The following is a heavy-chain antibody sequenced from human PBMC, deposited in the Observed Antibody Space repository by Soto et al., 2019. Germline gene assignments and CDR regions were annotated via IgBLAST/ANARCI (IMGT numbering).Heavy chain of an antibody. Sequence: GGSLRLSCAASGFTFSSYAVHWVRQAPGKGLEWVAVISYDGGDKYYADSVKGRFTISRDNAKNSLFLQMNSLRAEDTAVYYCARDYRADWGPGTLVTVSS. D-gene: IGHD1-26*01. CDR1: GFTFSSYA. V-gene: IGHV3-30-3*01. J-gene: IGHJ4*02. CDR3: ARDYRAD. CDR2: ISYDGGDK.